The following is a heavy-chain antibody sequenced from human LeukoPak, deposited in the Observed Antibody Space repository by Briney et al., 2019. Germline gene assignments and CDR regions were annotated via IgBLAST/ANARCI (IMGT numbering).Heavy chain of an antibody. V-gene: IGHV1-69*13. J-gene: IGHJ4*02. CDR3: ASDYYDSSSY. Sequence: GASVKVSCKASGYTFTGYYMHWVRQAPGQGLEWMGGIIPIFGTANYAQKFQGRVTITADESTSTAYMELSSLRSEDTAVYYCASDYYDSSSYWGQGTLVTVSS. D-gene: IGHD3-22*01. CDR2: IIPIFGTA. CDR1: GYTFTGYY.